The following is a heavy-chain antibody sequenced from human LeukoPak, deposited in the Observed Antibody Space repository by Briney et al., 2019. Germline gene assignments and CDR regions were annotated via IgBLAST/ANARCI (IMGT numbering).Heavy chain of an antibody. J-gene: IGHJ4*02. V-gene: IGHV3-30*03. CDR2: ITYDGYYK. Sequence: PGTSLRLSCAASGFTFSTYGMHWVRQAPGKGLEWVALITYDGYYKYYSDSVKGRFTISRDSSKNTLYLEMNSLRAEDTAVYYCARDEVITFRLFDHWGQGTLVTVSS. D-gene: IGHD1-14*01. CDR1: GFTFSTYG. CDR3: ARDEVITFRLFDH.